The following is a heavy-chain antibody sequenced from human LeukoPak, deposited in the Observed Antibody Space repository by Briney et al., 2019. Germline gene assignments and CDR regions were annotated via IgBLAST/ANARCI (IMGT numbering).Heavy chain of an antibody. CDR1: GGSFSVYY. V-gene: IGHV4-34*01. Sequence: SETLSLTCAVYGGSFSVYYWSWIRQPPGKGLEWIGEISHSGSTNYNPSLKSRVTISVDTSKNQFSLKLSSVTAADTAVYYCARAKPRDAFDIWGQGTMVTVSS. J-gene: IGHJ3*02. CDR3: ARAKPRDAFDI. CDR2: ISHSGST.